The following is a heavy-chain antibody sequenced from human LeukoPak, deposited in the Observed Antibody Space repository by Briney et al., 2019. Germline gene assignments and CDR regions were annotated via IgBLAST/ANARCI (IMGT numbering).Heavy chain of an antibody. D-gene: IGHD6-19*01. CDR1: GYSFTNYW. V-gene: IGHV5-51*01. CDR2: IYPGDSDT. CDR3: ARHQGYSSGWYFDY. Sequence: GESLKISCKTSGYSFTNYWIGWVRQMPGRGLEWMGIIYPGDSDTRYSPSIEGQVTISADKSISTAYLQWSSLKASDTAMYYCARHQGYSSGWYFDYWGQGTLVTVSS. J-gene: IGHJ4*02.